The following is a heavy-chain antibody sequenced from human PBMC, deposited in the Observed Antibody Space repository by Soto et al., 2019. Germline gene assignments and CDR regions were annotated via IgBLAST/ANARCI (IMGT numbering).Heavy chain of an antibody. CDR2: IWYDGSNE. Sequence: QVQLAESGGGVVQSGRSLRLSCAASGFALSSFDMHWVRQAPGKGLEWVAVIWYDGSNEHYADSVKGRFTISRDNSKNTLYLQMNSLRVEDTAVYYCARDALVRGVHPPDYWGQGTLVTVSS. CDR3: ARDALVRGVHPPDY. CDR1: GFALSSFD. D-gene: IGHD3-10*01. J-gene: IGHJ4*02. V-gene: IGHV3-33*01.